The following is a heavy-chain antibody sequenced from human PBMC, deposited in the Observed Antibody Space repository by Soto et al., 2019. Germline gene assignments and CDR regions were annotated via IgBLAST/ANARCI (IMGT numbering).Heavy chain of an antibody. CDR2: ISYDGSNK. J-gene: IGHJ4*02. CDR1: GFTFSSYG. D-gene: IGHD3-3*01. V-gene: IGHV3-30*18. CDR3: AKEEGTYYDFWSGPTYYFDY. Sequence: GGSLRLSCAASGFTFSSYGMHWVRQAPGKGLEWVAVISYDGSNKYYADSVKGRFTISRDNSKNTLYLQMNSLRAEDTAVYYSAKEEGTYYDFWSGPTYYFDYWGQGTLVTVSS.